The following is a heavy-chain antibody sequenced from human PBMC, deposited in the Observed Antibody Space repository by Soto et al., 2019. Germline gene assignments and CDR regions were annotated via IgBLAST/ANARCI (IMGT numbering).Heavy chain of an antibody. Sequence: GGSLRLSCAASGFTFSSYAMHWVRQAPGKGLEWVAVISYDGSNKYYADSVKGRFTISRDNSKNTLYLQMNSLRAEDTAVYYCARDTPYGSGSYYYYYYGMDVWRQGTTVTVSS. V-gene: IGHV3-30-3*01. CDR3: ARDTPYGSGSYYYYYYGMDV. CDR2: ISYDGSNK. J-gene: IGHJ6*02. D-gene: IGHD3-10*01. CDR1: GFTFSSYA.